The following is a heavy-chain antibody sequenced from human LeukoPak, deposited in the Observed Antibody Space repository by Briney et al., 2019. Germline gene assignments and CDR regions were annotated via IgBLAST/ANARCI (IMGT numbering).Heavy chain of an antibody. D-gene: IGHD3-16*01. Sequence: GGSLRLSCAASGFTFDDYAMHWVRQAPGKGLEWVSGISWNSGSIGYADSVKGRFTISRDNAKNSLYLQMNSLRAEDMALYYCAKDSSATGGAFDIWGQGTMVTVSS. CDR1: GFTFDDYA. J-gene: IGHJ3*02. CDR2: ISWNSGSI. V-gene: IGHV3-9*03. CDR3: AKDSSATGGAFDI.